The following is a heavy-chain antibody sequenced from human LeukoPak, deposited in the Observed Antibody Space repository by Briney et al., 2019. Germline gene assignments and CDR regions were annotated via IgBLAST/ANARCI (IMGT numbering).Heavy chain of an antibody. CDR3: ARDPKADYYDSSGSLRGFDY. Sequence: PGGSLRLSCAASGFTFSSYAMHWVRQAPGKGLEWVAVISYDGSNKYYADSVKGRFTISRDNSKNMLYLQMNSLRAEDTAVYYCARDPKADYYDSSGSLRGFDYWGQGTLVTVSS. CDR1: GFTFSSYA. CDR2: ISYDGSNK. V-gene: IGHV3-30-3*01. J-gene: IGHJ4*02. D-gene: IGHD3-22*01.